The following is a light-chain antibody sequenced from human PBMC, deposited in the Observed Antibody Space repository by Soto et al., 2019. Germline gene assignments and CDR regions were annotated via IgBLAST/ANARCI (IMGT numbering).Light chain of an antibody. CDR2: GAF. V-gene: IGKV3D-20*02. J-gene: IGKJ5*01. CDR3: QQRNIWPPVT. CDR1: QSVSSSY. Sequence: EIMLTQSPGTLSLSPGERATLSCRASQSVSSSYLAWYQQKPGQAPRLVIYGAFNRATGIPARFSGSGSGTDFTLTISSLEPEDFAVYYCQQRNIWPPVTFGQGTRLEI.